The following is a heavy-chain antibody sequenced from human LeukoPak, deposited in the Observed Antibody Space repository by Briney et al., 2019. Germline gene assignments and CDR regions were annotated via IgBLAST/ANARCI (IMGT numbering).Heavy chain of an antibody. CDR1: GYSFTSYW. Sequence: GESLKISCKGSGYSFTSYWIGWVRQMPGKGLEWMGIIYPGDSDTRYSPSFQGQVTISADKSISTAYLQWSSLKASDTAMYYCARRNDFWSGPYYYYCMDVWGQGTTVTVSS. V-gene: IGHV5-51*01. J-gene: IGHJ6*02. CDR3: ARRNDFWSGPYYYYCMDV. D-gene: IGHD3-3*01. CDR2: IYPGDSDT.